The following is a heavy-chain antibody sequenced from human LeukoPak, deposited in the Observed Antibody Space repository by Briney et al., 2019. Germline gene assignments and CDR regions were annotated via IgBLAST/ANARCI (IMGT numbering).Heavy chain of an antibody. CDR1: GFTFNDYG. V-gene: IGHV3-20*04. J-gene: IGHJ6*02. D-gene: IGHD3-10*01. Sequence: GGSLRLSCAASGFTFNDYGMTWVRQAPGKGLEWVSGLNWNGDITRYADSVKGRFTISRDNAKNSVCLQMDSLSAEDTAFYYCARGYGAGNYRRPFYGMDVWGQGTTVTVSS. CDR2: LNWNGDIT. CDR3: ARGYGAGNYRRPFYGMDV.